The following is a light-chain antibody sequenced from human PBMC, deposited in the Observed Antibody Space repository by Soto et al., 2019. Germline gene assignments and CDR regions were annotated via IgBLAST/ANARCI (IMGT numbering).Light chain of an antibody. CDR2: EVT. Sequence: QSALTQPPSASGSPGQSVTISCTGTSSDVGAYKYVSWYQQYPGKAPKLMIYEVTKRRSGVPDRFSGSKSGNTASLTVSGLQDEDEADYYCTSYVGNDIWVFGGGTKLTVL. J-gene: IGLJ3*02. V-gene: IGLV2-8*01. CDR3: TSYVGNDIWV. CDR1: SSDVGAYKY.